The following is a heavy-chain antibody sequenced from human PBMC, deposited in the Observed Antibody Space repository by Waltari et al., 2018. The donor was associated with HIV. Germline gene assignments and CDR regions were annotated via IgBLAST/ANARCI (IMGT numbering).Heavy chain of an antibody. CDR1: GGSFSGSY. CDR3: VRGFGNYGFYFDY. J-gene: IGHJ4*02. Sequence: QVHLPQWGSGPLKPSETLSPTCAVNGGSFSGSYWTWIRQYPGRGLEWMGEIDHTGTSTYNPSLKGRVTMSVDTSKNQFSLNLKSVTVADTAVYYCVRGFGNYGFYFDYWGQGKLVSVSS. V-gene: IGHV4-34*02. CDR2: IDHTGTS. D-gene: IGHD3-16*01.